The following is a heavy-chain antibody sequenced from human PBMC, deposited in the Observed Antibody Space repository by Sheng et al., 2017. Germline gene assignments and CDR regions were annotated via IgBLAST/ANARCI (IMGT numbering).Heavy chain of an antibody. Sequence: EVQLVESGGGLVQPGGSLRLSCAASGFTFSSYEMNWVRQAPGKGLEWVSYISSSGSTIYYADSVKGRFTISRDNAKNSLYLQMNSLKAEDTAVYYCAREEFQVAGNSRDSNWFDPWGQGTLVTVSS. J-gene: IGHJ5*02. CDR3: AREEFQVAGNSRDSNWFDP. CDR1: GFTFSSYE. CDR2: ISSSGSTI. V-gene: IGHV3-48*03. D-gene: IGHD6-19*01.